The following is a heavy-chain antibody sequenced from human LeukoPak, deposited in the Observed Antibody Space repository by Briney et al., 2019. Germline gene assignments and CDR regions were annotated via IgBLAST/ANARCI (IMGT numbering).Heavy chain of an antibody. D-gene: IGHD3-16*02. Sequence: SVKVSCKASGGTFSSYAISWVRQAPGRGLEWMGGIIPIFGTANYAQKFQGRVTITADKSTSTAYMEPSSLRSEDTAVYYCAFDVWGSYRYARLGYWGQGTLVTVSS. J-gene: IGHJ4*02. CDR2: IIPIFGTA. CDR1: GGTFSSYA. V-gene: IGHV1-69*06. CDR3: AFDVWGSYRYARLGY.